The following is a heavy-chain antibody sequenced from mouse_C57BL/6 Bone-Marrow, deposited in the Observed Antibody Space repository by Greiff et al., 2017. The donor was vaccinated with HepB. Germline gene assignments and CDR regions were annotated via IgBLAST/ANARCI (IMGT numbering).Heavy chain of an antibody. CDR2: INPYNGGT. V-gene: IGHV1-19*01. CDR1: GYTFTDYY. CDR3: ARGTTVVAPHFDY. Sequence: EVQLQQSGPVLVKPGASVKMSCKASGYTFTDYYMNWVKQSHGKSLEWIGVINPYNGGTSYNQKFKGKATLPVDKSSSTAYMELNSLTSEDSAVYYCARGTTVVAPHFDYWGQGTTLTVSS. J-gene: IGHJ2*01. D-gene: IGHD1-1*01.